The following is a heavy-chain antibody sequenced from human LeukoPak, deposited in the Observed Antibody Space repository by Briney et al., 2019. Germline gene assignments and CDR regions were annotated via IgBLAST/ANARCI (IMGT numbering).Heavy chain of an antibody. V-gene: IGHV3-30*02. J-gene: IGHJ5*02. CDR2: IRLDGTNK. CDR3: AKDTGDYYDSSVYYYAGWFHP. Sequence: GGSLRLSCAASGFMFSDYGMYWVRQAPGKGLECVAFIRLDGTNKYYADSVKGRFTISRDNSKNTLYLQMNSLRPEDSAVYSCAKDTGDYYDSSVYYYAGWFHPWGQGTLVTVSS. CDR1: GFMFSDYG. D-gene: IGHD3-22*01.